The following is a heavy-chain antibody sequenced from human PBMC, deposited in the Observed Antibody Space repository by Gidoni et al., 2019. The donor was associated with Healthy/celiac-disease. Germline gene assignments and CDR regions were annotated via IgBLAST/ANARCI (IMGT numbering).Heavy chain of an antibody. J-gene: IGHJ4*02. CDR1: GGTFSSYA. D-gene: IGHD1-26*01. V-gene: IGHV1-69*01. CDR3: ARSGSYPG. Sequence: QVQLVQAGAGGKEPGPPVKVSGKASGGTFSSYAISWVRQAPGQGLEWMGGIIPIFGTANYAQKFQGRVTITADESTSTAYMELSSLRSEDTAVYYCARSGSYPGWGQGTLVTVSS. CDR2: IIPIFGTA.